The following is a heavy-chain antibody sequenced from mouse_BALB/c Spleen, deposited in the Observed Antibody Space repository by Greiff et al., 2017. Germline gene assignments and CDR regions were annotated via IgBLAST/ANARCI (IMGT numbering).Heavy chain of an antibody. J-gene: IGHJ2*01. CDR2: IYPGNSDT. CDR3: TRGVLLRSYFDY. V-gene: IGHV1-5*01. D-gene: IGHD1-1*01. Sequence: VQLQQSGTVLARPGASVKMSCKASGYSFTSYWMHWVKQRPGQGLEWIGAIYPGNSDTSYNQKFKGKAKLTAVTSASTAYMELSSLTNEDSAVYYCTRGVLLRSYFDYWGQGTTLTVSS. CDR1: GYSFTSYW.